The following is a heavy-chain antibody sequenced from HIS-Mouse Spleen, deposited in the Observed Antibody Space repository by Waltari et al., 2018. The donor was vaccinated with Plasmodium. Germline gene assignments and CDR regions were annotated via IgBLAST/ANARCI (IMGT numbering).Heavy chain of an antibody. CDR2: IYSGGST. Sequence: EVQLVETGGGLIQPGGSLRLSCAASGFTVSSNYMSWVRQAPGKGLEWVSVIYSGGSTYYADSVKGRFTISRDNSKNTLYLQMNSLSAEDTAVYYCARGNSGYSSSWYLFDYWGQGTLVTVSS. V-gene: IGHV3-53*02. CDR3: ARGNSGYSSSWYLFDY. J-gene: IGHJ4*02. D-gene: IGHD6-13*01. CDR1: GFTVSSNY.